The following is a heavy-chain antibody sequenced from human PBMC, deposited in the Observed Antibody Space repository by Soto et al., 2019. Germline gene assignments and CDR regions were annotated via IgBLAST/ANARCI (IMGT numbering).Heavy chain of an antibody. CDR3: ARRGSGSYSDY. CDR1: GGSISSSSYY. V-gene: IGHV4-39*01. CDR2: IYYSGST. Sequence: SETLSLTCTVSGGSISSSSYYWGWIRQPPGKGLEWIGSIYYSGSTYYNPSLKSRVTISVDTSKNQFSLKLSSVTAADTAVDYCARRGSGSYSDYWGQGTLVTVSS. D-gene: IGHD3-10*01. J-gene: IGHJ4*02.